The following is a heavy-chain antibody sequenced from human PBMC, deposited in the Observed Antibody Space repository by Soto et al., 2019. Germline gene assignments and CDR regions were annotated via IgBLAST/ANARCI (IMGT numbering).Heavy chain of an antibody. Sequence: GGSLRLSCSASGFTFSSYAMHWVRQAPGKGLVWVSRISPGGRTTTYADSVKGRFTISRDNAKSTLYLQMNSLTVEDGAVYYCADSWLPTSYWGPGTLVTVSS. CDR1: GFTFSSYA. V-gene: IGHV3-74*01. CDR2: ISPGGRTT. D-gene: IGHD3-10*01. J-gene: IGHJ4*02. CDR3: ADSWLPTSY.